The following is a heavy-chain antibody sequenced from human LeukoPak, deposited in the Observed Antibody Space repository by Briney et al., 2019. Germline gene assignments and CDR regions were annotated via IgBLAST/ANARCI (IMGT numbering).Heavy chain of an antibody. J-gene: IGHJ5*02. CDR3: AREDKSRFDP. CDR1: GGSISSGGYS. V-gene: IGHV4-30-2*01. Sequence: SQTLSLTCAVSGGSISSGGYSWSWIRQPPGKGLEWIVYIYHGGSTYYNPSLKSRVTISVDRSKNQFSLKLSSVTAADTAVYYCAREDKSRFDPWGQGTLVTVSS. CDR2: IYHGGST.